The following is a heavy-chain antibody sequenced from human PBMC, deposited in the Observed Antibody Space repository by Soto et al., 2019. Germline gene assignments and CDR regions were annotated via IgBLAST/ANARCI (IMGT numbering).Heavy chain of an antibody. D-gene: IGHD2-2*01. CDR3: ARGGALSTSWYWGDGLDS. CDR1: GDTFSSYG. V-gene: IGHV1-69*01. CDR2: IIPKFGTT. Sequence: QVQLVQSGAEVKKPGSSVKVSCKASGDTFSSYGISWVRQAPGQGLEFMGGIIPKFGTTNYAQKFRGRVTITADESTSTAYMELSSLRFEDTAVYYCARGGALSTSWYWGDGLDSWGQGTQVTVSS. J-gene: IGHJ4*02.